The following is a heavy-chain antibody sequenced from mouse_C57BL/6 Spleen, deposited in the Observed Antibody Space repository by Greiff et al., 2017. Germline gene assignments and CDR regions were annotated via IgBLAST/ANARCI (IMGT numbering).Heavy chain of an antibody. CDR2: IHPNSGST. CDR1: GYTFTSYW. V-gene: IGHV1-64*01. CDR3: ASSVFYYDYCVGVGAYFDY. Sequence: QVQLQQPGAELVKPGASVKLSCKASGYTFTSYWMHWVKQRPGQGLEWIGMIHPNSGSTNYNEKFKSKATLTVDKSSSTAYMQLSSLTSEDSAVXYLASSVFYYDYCVGVGAYFDYWGQGTTLTVSS. J-gene: IGHJ2*01. D-gene: IGHD2-4*01.